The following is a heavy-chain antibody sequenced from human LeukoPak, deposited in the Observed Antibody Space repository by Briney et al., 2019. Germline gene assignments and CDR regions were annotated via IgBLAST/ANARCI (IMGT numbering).Heavy chain of an antibody. CDR2: INSVGSST. V-gene: IGHV3-74*03. CDR3: ARDFDRYYFDS. D-gene: IGHD3-9*01. Sequence: GGSLRLSCAASGCTLSDYWMHWVRQAPGKGLVWVSRINSVGSSTTYADSVKGRFTISRDNAKNTLYLQMNSLRAEDTAVYYCARDFDRYYFDSWGQGTLVTVSS. CDR1: GCTLSDYW. J-gene: IGHJ4*02.